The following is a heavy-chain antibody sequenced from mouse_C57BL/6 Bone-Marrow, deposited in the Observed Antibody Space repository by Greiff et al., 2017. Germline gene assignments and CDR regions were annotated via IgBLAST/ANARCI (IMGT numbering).Heavy chain of an antibody. J-gene: IGHJ4*01. Sequence: QVQLQQPGAELVKPGASVKLSCKASGYTFTSYWMHWVKQRPGQGLEWIGMIHPNSGSTNYNEKFKSKATLTVDKSSSTAYMQLSSLNSEDSAVYYCARTSRSRLRSLYAMDSWSQGTSVTVSS. CDR1: GYTFTSYW. CDR3: ARTSRSRLRSLYAMDS. D-gene: IGHD3-2*02. V-gene: IGHV1-64*01. CDR2: IHPNSGST.